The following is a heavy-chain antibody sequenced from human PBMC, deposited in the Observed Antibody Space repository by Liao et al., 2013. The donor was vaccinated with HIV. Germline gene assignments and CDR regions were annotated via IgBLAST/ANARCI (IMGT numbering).Heavy chain of an antibody. D-gene: IGHD3-22*01. V-gene: IGHV4-34*02. CDR2: IDQSGSV. J-gene: IGHJ3*01. Sequence: QAQLQQWGAGLLKPSETLSLTCAVYGESFSGNYWSWIRQCPGKGLEWIGEIDQSGSVDYNPSLESRVSLSIDTSKRQFSLRLTSVTAADSAVYYCARIRKRLASMLIVTVGGFDLWGQGTVVTVSS. CDR1: GESFSGNY. CDR3: ARIRKRLASMLIVTVGGFDL.